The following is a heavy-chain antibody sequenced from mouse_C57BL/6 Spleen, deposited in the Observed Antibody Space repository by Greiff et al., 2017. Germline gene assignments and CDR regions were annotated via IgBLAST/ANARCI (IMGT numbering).Heavy chain of an antibody. Sequence: VQLKQSGPVLVKPGASVKMSCKASGYTFTDYYMNWVKQSHGKSLEWIGVINPYNGGTSYNQKFKGKATLTVDKSSSTAYMELNRLTSEDSAVXYCARRGVTTPWFAYWGQGTLVTVSA. J-gene: IGHJ3*01. CDR2: INPYNGGT. CDR3: ARRGVTTPWFAY. CDR1: GYTFTDYY. D-gene: IGHD2-2*01. V-gene: IGHV1-19*01.